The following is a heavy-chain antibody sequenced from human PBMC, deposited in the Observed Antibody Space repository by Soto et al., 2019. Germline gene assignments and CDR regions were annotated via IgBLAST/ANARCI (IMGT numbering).Heavy chain of an antibody. CDR2: IIPIFGTA. CDR3: ARAIVEMATITVFYY. CDR1: GGTFISYA. V-gene: IGHV1-69*13. J-gene: IGHJ4*02. D-gene: IGHD5-12*01. Sequence: SVNVSCKAAGGTFISYAISLVRQAPGQGLEWMGGIIPIFGTANYAQKFQGRVTITADESTSTAYMELSSLRSEDTAVYYCARAIVEMATITVFYYWGQGTLVTVSS.